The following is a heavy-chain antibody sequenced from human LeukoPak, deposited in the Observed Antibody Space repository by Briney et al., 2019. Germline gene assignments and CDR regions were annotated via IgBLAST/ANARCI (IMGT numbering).Heavy chain of an antibody. CDR1: GFTFSSYS. CDR2: ISSSSSTI. CDR3: AREPGIAAAGVDY. D-gene: IGHD6-13*01. V-gene: IGHV3-48*01. Sequence: PGGSLRLSCAASGFTFSSYSMNWVRQAPGKGLEWVSYISSSSSTIYYADSVKGRFTISRDNAKNSLYLQMNSLRAEDTAVYYCAREPGIAAAGVDYWGQGTLVTVSS. J-gene: IGHJ4*02.